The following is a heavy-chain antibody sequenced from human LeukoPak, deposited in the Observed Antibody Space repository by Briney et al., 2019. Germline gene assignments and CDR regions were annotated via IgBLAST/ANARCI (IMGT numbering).Heavy chain of an antibody. J-gene: IGHJ4*02. V-gene: IGHV3-48*01. CDR3: ARDDRVLRYFDWLPLGFDY. CDR1: GFTFSSYS. D-gene: IGHD3-9*01. Sequence: GGSLRLSCAASGFTFSSYSMNWVRQAPGKGLEWVSYISSSSSTIYYADSVKGRFTISRDNAKNSLYLQMNSLRAEDTAVYYCARDDRVLRYFDWLPLGFDYWGQGTLVTVSS. CDR2: ISSSSSTI.